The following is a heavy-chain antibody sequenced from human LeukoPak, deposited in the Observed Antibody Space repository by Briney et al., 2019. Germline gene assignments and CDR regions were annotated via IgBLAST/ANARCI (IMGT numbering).Heavy chain of an antibody. J-gene: IGHJ6*02. CDR2: INPNSGGT. V-gene: IGHV1-2*02. Sequence: GASVKVSCKASGHIFTGYYMHWVRQAPGQGPEWMGWINPNSGGTNLAQKFQGRVTMTRDTSISTAYMELSRLNFDDTAVYYCARQYYDFRSAYNYYGMDVWGQGTTVTVSS. CDR3: ARQYYDFRSAYNYYGMDV. D-gene: IGHD3-3*01. CDR1: GHIFTGYY.